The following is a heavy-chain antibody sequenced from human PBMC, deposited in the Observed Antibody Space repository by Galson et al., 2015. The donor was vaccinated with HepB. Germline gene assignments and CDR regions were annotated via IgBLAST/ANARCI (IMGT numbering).Heavy chain of an antibody. CDR2: ISTYNGNT. CDR3: ARDRARLTVIRGALDP. Sequence: SVKVSCKASGYPFPSYGINWVRQAPGQGLEWMGWISTYNGNTAYAQIFQGIVTMTTDTSTNTAYMELRSLRSYDTAVYYCARDRARLTVIRGALDPWGQGTLVTVSS. D-gene: IGHD3-10*01. CDR1: GYPFPSYG. J-gene: IGHJ5*02. V-gene: IGHV1-18*04.